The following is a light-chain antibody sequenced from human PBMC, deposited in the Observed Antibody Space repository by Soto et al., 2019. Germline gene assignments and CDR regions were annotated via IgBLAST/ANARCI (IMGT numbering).Light chain of an antibody. Sequence: QSVLTQPPSASGTPGQRVTISCSGSSSNIESNYVYWYQQLPGTAPRLLIYRNYQRPSGVPDRFSGSKSGTSASLAISALRSEDEADYYCTVWDDSLRGRLFGGGTKLTVL. CDR1: SSNIESNY. CDR2: RNY. CDR3: TVWDDSLRGRL. V-gene: IGLV1-47*01. J-gene: IGLJ2*01.